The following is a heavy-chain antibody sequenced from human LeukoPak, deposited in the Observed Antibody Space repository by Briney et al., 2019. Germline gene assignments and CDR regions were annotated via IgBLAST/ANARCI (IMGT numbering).Heavy chain of an antibody. CDR2: IYYSGST. Sequence: SETLSLTCTVSGGSISSYYWSWIRQPPGKGLEWIGYIYYSGSTNYNPSLKSRVTLSVDTSKNQFSLKLSSVTAADTAVYYCARFSGYYYYFDYWGQGTLVTVSS. V-gene: IGHV4-59*01. J-gene: IGHJ4*02. D-gene: IGHD3-22*01. CDR1: GGSISSYY. CDR3: ARFSGYYYYFDY.